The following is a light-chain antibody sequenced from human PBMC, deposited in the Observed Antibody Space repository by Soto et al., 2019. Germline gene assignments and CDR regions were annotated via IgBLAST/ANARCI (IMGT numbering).Light chain of an antibody. CDR1: SSNIGSNT. CDR2: YDD. V-gene: IGLV1-44*01. J-gene: IGLJ7*01. CDR3: AAWDDSLNGPV. Sequence: QSVLTQPPSASGTPGQRVTISCSGSSSNIGSNTVNWYQQLPGTAPKLLIYYDDLLPSGVSDRFSGSKSGTSASLAISGLQSEDEADYYCAAWDDSLNGPVFGGGTQLTVL.